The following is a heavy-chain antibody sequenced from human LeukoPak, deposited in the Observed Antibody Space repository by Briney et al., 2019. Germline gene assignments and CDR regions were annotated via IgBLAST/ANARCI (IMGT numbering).Heavy chain of an antibody. CDR3: ARSRYDSSGYYGIIGN. CDR1: GFSFSNHS. V-gene: IGHV3-48*01. Sequence: PGGSLRLSCAASGFSFSNHSMNWVRQAPGKGLEWVSYISRSSTTIYYADSVKGRFTISRDNSKNTLYLQMNSLRAEDTAVYYCARSRYDSSGYYGIIGNWGQGTLVTVSS. J-gene: IGHJ4*02. D-gene: IGHD3-22*01. CDR2: ISRSSTTI.